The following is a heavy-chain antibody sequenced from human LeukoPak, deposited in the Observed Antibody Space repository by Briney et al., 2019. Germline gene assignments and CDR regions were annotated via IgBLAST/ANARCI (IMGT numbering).Heavy chain of an antibody. CDR1: GFTFSSYA. Sequence: GGSLRLSCAASGFTFSSYAMSWVRQAPGKGLEWVSHINGDGSSTSYADSVKGRFAISRNNAKNTLYLQMNSLRAEDTAVYYCARTMTGAFFDYWGQGALVTVSS. D-gene: IGHD3-9*01. J-gene: IGHJ4*02. CDR2: INGDGSST. CDR3: ARTMTGAFFDY. V-gene: IGHV3-74*01.